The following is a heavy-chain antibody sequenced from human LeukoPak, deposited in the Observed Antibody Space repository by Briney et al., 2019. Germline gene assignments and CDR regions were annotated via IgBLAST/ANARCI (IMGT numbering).Heavy chain of an antibody. CDR1: GFTFSSYA. J-gene: IGHJ4*02. CDR2: IYYSGST. V-gene: IGHV4-31*02. Sequence: LRLSCAASGFTFSSYAMSWIRQPPGKGLEWIGYIYYSGSTYYNPSLKSRVTISVDTSKNQFSLKLSSVTAADTAVYYCARVDYDFWSGYRYFDYWGQGTLVTVSS. CDR3: ARVDYDFWSGYRYFDY. D-gene: IGHD3-3*01.